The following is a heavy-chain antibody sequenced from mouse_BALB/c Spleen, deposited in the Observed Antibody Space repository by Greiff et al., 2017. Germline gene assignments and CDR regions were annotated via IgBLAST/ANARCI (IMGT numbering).Heavy chain of an antibody. V-gene: IGHV1-87*01. CDR2: IYPGDGDT. Sequence: QVQLQQSGAELARPGASVKLSCKASGYTFTSYWMQWVKQRPGQGLEWIGAIYPGDGDTRYTQKFKGKATLTADKSSSTAYMQLSSLASEDSAVYYCARYSDYWGQGTTLTVSS. J-gene: IGHJ2*01. CDR1: GYTFTSYW. D-gene: IGHD2-12*01. CDR3: ARYSDY.